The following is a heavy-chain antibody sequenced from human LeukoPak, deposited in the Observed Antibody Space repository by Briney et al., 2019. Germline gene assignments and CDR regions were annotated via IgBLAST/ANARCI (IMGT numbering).Heavy chain of an antibody. CDR1: GFTFSSYW. D-gene: IGHD6-13*01. V-gene: IGHV3-7*01. CDR3: ARDLAAAGTATTFDY. J-gene: IGHJ4*02. Sequence: GGSLRLSCAASGFTFSSYWMSWVREAPGKGLEWVANIKQDGSEKYYVDSVKGRFTISRDNAKNSLYLQMNSLRAEDTAVYYCARDLAAAGTATTFDYWGQGTLVTVSS. CDR2: IKQDGSEK.